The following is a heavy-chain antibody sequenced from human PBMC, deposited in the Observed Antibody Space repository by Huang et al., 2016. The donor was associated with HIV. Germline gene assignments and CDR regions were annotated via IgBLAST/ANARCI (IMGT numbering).Heavy chain of an antibody. V-gene: IGHV3-48*01. CDR1: GFSLSRYS. Sequence: EEQLVESGGGLVKPGGSLRLSCAVSGFSLSRYSMHWVRQAPGKGLEWVSYISSSSSTMHYAECVKGRFTISRDNAKNLLYLQMHSLRAEDTAIYYCARDRFGWIQPTEPFDIWGQGTLVSVSS. CDR2: ISSSSSTM. CDR3: ARDRFGWIQPTEPFDI. D-gene: IGHD5-18*01. J-gene: IGHJ3*02.